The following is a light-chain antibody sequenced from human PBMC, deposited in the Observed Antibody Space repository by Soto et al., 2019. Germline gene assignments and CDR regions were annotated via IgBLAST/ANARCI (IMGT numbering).Light chain of an antibody. CDR3: QQYSSYWRT. CDR1: QSVYRW. CDR2: DAS. V-gene: IGKV1-5*01. Sequence: DIQMTQSPSTLSASVGDRVTITCRASQSVYRWLAWYQQKPGKAPKLLIYDASSLESGVPSRFSGRGSGTEITLTISSLQPDDFATYYCQQYSSYWRTFGQGTKVDIK. J-gene: IGKJ1*01.